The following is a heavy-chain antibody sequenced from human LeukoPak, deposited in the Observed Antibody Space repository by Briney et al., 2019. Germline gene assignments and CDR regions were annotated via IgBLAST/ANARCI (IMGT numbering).Heavy chain of an antibody. Sequence: GSLRLPCAASGFTFSSFAMSWVRPAPGKGLEWVSAFSGSGGSTYYADSVKGRFTISRDNSKNTLYLQMNSLRAEDTAVYYCAKDLLEMATHAGYYFDYWDQGTLVTVSS. D-gene: IGHD5-24*01. CDR3: AKDLLEMATHAGYYFDY. CDR2: FSGSGGST. CDR1: GFTFSSFA. V-gene: IGHV3-23*01. J-gene: IGHJ4*02.